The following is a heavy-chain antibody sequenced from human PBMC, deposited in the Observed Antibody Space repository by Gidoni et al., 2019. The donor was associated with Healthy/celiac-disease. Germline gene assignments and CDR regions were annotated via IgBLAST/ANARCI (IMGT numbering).Heavy chain of an antibody. J-gene: IGHJ6*02. CDR3: AREWLVMGRYYGMDV. CDR2: IWYDGSNK. Sequence: VIWYDGSNKYYADSVKGRFTISRDNSKNTLYLQISSLRAEDTAVYDCAREWLVMGRYYGMDVWGQGTTVAVSS. V-gene: IGHV3-33*01. D-gene: IGHD6-19*01.